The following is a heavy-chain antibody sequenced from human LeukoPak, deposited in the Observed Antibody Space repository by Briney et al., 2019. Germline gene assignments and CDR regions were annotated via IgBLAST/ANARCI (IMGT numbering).Heavy chain of an antibody. Sequence: ASVKVSCTASGYTFTGYYIHWVRQAPGQGLEWMGWISAYKGDTNYAQKFQGRLTMTTDRSTSTAYMELRSLRSDDTAVYYCARDPNGDYDFDKWGQGTQVTVSS. CDR1: GYTFTGYY. D-gene: IGHD4-17*01. CDR3: ARDPNGDYDFDK. CDR2: ISAYKGDT. V-gene: IGHV1-18*04. J-gene: IGHJ4*02.